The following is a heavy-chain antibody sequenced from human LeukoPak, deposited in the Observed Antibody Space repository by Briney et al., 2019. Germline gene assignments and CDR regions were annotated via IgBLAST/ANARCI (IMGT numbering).Heavy chain of an antibody. Sequence: PGGSLRLSCAASGFTFSSYSMNWVRQAPGKGLEWVSSISSSSSYIYYADSVKGRFTISRDNAKNSLYLQMNSLRAEDTAVYYCAREVVVXAAARHYYYYYMDVWGKGTTVTVSS. CDR3: AREVVVXAAARHYYYYYMDV. CDR2: ISSSSSYI. CDR1: GFTFSSYS. J-gene: IGHJ6*03. V-gene: IGHV3-21*01. D-gene: IGHD2-2*01.